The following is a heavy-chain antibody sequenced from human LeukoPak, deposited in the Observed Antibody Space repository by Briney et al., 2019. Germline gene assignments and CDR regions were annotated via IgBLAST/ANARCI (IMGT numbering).Heavy chain of an antibody. Sequence: ASVKVSCKASGYTFTSYGISWVRQAPGQGLEWMGWISAYNGNTNYAQKLQGRVTMTTDISTSTAYMELRSLRSDDTAVYYCARGYSGSYSGWFDPWGQGTLVTVSS. CDR3: ARGYSGSYSGWFDP. CDR2: ISAYNGNT. CDR1: GYTFTSYG. J-gene: IGHJ5*02. V-gene: IGHV1-18*01. D-gene: IGHD1-26*01.